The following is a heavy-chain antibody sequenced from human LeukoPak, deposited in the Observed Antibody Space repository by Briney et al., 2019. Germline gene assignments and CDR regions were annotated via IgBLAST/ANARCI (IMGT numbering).Heavy chain of an antibody. J-gene: IGHJ4*02. V-gene: IGHV4-39*01. Sequence: SETLSLTCTVSGGSISSYYWGWIRQPPGKGLEWIGSIYYSGSTYYNPSLKSRVTISVDTSKNQFSLKLSSVTAADTAVYYCASRGRPYSSSWEYWGQGTLVTVSS. CDR2: IYYSGST. CDR3: ASRGRPYSSSWEY. D-gene: IGHD6-13*01. CDR1: GGSISSYY.